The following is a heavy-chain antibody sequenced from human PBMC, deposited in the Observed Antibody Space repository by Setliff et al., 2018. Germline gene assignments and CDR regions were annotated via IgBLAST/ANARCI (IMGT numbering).Heavy chain of an antibody. Sequence: SETLSLTCAVYGGSFSGYYWSWIRQPPGKGLEWIGSIYYSGSTYYNPSLKSRVTISVDTSKNQFSLKLSSVTAADTAVYYCARGIWFGGSDYYMDVWGKGTTVTVS. V-gene: IGHV4-34*01. CDR2: IYYSGST. D-gene: IGHD3-10*01. J-gene: IGHJ6*03. CDR1: GGSFSGYY. CDR3: ARGIWFGGSDYYMDV.